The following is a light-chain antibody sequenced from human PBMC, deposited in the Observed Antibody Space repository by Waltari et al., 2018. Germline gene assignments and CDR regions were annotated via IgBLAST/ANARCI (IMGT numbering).Light chain of an antibody. CDR1: QSVSSY. J-gene: IGKJ2*01. Sequence: EIVLTQSPATLSLSPGEIATLSCRASQSVSSYLAWYQQKPGQAPRLLMYDASNRATSIPARFSGSGSGTDFTLTISSLEPEDFAVYYCQQRGNWPPYTFGQGTKLEIK. CDR3: QQRGNWPPYT. V-gene: IGKV3-11*01. CDR2: DAS.